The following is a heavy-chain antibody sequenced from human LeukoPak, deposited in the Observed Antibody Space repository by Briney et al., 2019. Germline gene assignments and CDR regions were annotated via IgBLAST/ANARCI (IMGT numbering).Heavy chain of an antibody. J-gene: IGHJ3*02. Sequence: SETLSLTCAVYGGSFSGYYWSWIRQPPGKGLDWIGEINHSGSTNYNPSLKSRVTISVDTSKNQFSLKLSSVTAADTAVYYCARSDVERDAFDIWGQGTMVTVSS. CDR1: GGSFSGYY. D-gene: IGHD1-1*01. CDR3: ARSDVERDAFDI. V-gene: IGHV4-34*01. CDR2: INHSGST.